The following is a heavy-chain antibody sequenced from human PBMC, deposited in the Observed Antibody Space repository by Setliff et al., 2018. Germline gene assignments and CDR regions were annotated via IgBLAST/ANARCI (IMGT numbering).Heavy chain of an antibody. CDR2: ISGAGTTV. Sequence: LRLSCAASGFSFSGYYMSWVRQVPGKGLEWLSKISGAGTTVYYADSVRGRFTISRDNAKNSLYLQMNSLRPEDTAVYYCARDPGGGHPSYYGMDVWGQGTTVTVSS. D-gene: IGHD2-15*01. CDR1: GFSFSGYY. V-gene: IGHV3-11*04. J-gene: IGHJ6*02. CDR3: ARDPGGGHPSYYGMDV.